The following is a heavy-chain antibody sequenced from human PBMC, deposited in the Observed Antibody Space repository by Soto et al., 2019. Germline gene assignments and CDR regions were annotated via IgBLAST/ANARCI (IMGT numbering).Heavy chain of an antibody. Sequence: QAQLVQSGAEVKKPGASVKVSCTASGYTFSRHGIIWVRQAPGQGLEWMGWISGYNGNTNYLQKFQGRVTMTTDTSTNTAYMEVRSLRSDDTAVYYCVRDTRIVGVLIWGDYGMDVWGQGTTVTVSS. D-gene: IGHD3-3*02. V-gene: IGHV1-18*01. J-gene: IGHJ6*02. CDR1: GYTFSRHG. CDR2: ISGYNGNT. CDR3: VRDTRIVGVLIWGDYGMDV.